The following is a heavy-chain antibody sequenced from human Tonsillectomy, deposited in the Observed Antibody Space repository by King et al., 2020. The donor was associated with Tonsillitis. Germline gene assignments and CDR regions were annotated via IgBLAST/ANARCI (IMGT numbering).Heavy chain of an antibody. D-gene: IGHD2-21*01. V-gene: IGHV1-69*01. CDR3: ARERPGAYESDGFDI. CDR2: IIPIFTTP. J-gene: IGHJ3*02. CDR1: GGTFSNYA. Sequence: VQLVESGAEVKKPGSSVNISCKASGGTFSNYAVGWVRQAPGQGLEWMGGIIPIFTTPKYAQKFHDRVTITADESTGTAYMELSSLTFEDTAVYYCARERPGAYESDGFDIWGQGTMVTVSS.